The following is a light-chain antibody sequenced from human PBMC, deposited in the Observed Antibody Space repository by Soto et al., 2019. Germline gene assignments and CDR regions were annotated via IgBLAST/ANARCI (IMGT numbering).Light chain of an antibody. CDR1: SGHSSYA. Sequence: QSVLTQSPSASASLGASVKLTCTLSSGHSSYAIAWHQQQPEKGPRYLMKLNSDGSHSKGDGIPDRFSGSSSGAERYLTISSLQSEDEADYYCQTWGTGIRXXGGGXKLTVL. V-gene: IGLV4-69*01. CDR2: LNSDGSH. J-gene: IGLJ2*01. CDR3: QTWGTGIRX.